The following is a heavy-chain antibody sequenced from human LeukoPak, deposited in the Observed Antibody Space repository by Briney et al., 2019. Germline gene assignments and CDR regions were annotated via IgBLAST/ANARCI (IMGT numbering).Heavy chain of an antibody. CDR2: IYTSGST. V-gene: IGHV4-61*02. Sequence: PSQTLSLTCTVSGGSISSGSYYWSSIRQPAGKGLEWIGRIYTSGSTNYNPSLKSRVTISVDTSKNQFSLKLSPVTPADTAVYYCARDYYDSSGYYFYWGQGTLVTVSS. J-gene: IGHJ4*02. CDR3: ARDYYDSSGYYFY. D-gene: IGHD3-22*01. CDR1: GGSISSGSYY.